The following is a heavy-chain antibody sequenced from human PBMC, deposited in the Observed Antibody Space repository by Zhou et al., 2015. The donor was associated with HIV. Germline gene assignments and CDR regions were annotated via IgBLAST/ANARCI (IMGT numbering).Heavy chain of an antibody. V-gene: IGHV1-46*03. CDR2: LDTSGGGA. CDR3: VRGGGYNGYDYEGG. J-gene: IGHJ4*02. Sequence: QVQVVQSGAEVKKPGASVRVSCRAYGYIFTSDFIHWVRQAPGQGLEWMGMLDTSGGGAQFAQKFQYRLTLTTDTPTSTVHMELSSLRSEDTAMYYCVRGGGYNGYDYEGGWGQGILVIVSS. CDR1: GYIFTSDF. D-gene: IGHD5-12*01.